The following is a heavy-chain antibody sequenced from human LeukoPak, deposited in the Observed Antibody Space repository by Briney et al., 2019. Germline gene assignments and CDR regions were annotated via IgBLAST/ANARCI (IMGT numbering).Heavy chain of an antibody. CDR2: IYYSGST. CDR1: GGSISSYY. J-gene: IGHJ4*02. D-gene: IGHD6-6*01. CDR3: ARSRYSSSKFAY. Sequence: SETLSLTCTVSGGSISSYYWSWIRQPPGKGLEWIGYIYYSGSTNYNPSLKSRVTISVDTSKNQFSLKLSSVTAADTAVYYCARSRYSSSKFAYWGQGTLVTVSS. V-gene: IGHV4-59*01.